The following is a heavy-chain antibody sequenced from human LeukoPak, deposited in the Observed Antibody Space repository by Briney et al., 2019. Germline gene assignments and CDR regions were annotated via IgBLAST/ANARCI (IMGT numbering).Heavy chain of an antibody. CDR2: ISSSSSTI. CDR1: GFTFSSYS. J-gene: IGHJ4*02. Sequence: PGGSLRLSCAASGFTFSSYSMNWVSQAPGKGLEWVSYISSSSSTIYYADSVKGRFTISRDNAKNSLYLQMNTLRAEDTAVYYCARDRAPRQWLVPFDYWGQGTLVTVSS. CDR3: ARDRAPRQWLVPFDY. D-gene: IGHD6-19*01. V-gene: IGHV3-48*04.